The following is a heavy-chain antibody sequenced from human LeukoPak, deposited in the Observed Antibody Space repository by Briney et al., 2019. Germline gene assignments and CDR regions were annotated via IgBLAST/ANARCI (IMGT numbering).Heavy chain of an antibody. J-gene: IGHJ4*02. V-gene: IGHV4-39*07. Sequence: PSQTLSLTCTVSGGSISSGSYYWGWIRQPPGKGLEWIGSIYHSGSTYYNPSLKSRVTISVDTSKNQFSLKLSSVTAADTAVYYCARDVGGEDYGDHDYWGQGTLVTVSS. CDR3: ARDVGGEDYGDHDY. CDR2: IYHSGST. D-gene: IGHD4-17*01. CDR1: GGSISSGSYY.